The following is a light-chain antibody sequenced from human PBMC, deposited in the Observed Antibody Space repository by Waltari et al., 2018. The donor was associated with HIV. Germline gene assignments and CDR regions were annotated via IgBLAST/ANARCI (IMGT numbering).Light chain of an antibody. CDR1: QSLLNSNGFNY. Sequence: DIVRTQSPLSLPVTPGEPASISCRSSQSLLNSNGFNYLVWYLQKPGQSPRLLIYLASYRAPGVPDRFSGSGSGTDFTLKISRVEAEDVWVYYCMQALQTPLITFGQGTRLEIK. CDR3: MQALQTPLIT. J-gene: IGKJ5*01. CDR2: LAS. V-gene: IGKV2-28*01.